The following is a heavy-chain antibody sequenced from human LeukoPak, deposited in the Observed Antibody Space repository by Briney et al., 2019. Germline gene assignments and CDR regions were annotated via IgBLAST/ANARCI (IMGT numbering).Heavy chain of an antibody. CDR2: FVPEDART. Sequence: ASVKVSCKLSGYIGFELSMNWVRQAPGKGLEWMGGFVPEDARTIYAQKFQGRVTMTEDTSTDTAYMELSSLTSEDTAVYYCTTHSIFGVVTYAFHLWGRGTLDTVSS. D-gene: IGHD3-3*01. V-gene: IGHV1-24*01. CDR3: TTHSIFGVVTYAFHL. CDR1: GYIGFELS. J-gene: IGHJ3*01.